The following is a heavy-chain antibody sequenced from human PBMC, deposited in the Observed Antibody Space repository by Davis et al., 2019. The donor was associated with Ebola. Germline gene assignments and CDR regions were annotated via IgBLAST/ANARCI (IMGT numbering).Heavy chain of an antibody. CDR1: GYTFTSYG. Sequence: AASVKVSCKASGYTFTSYGITWVRQAPGQGLEWMGWINPHNGNTNYAQNVQGRVTMTTDTSTSTAYMELRSLRSDDTAVYYCARDKEARGMDVWGQGTTVTVSS. CDR2: INPHNGNT. CDR3: ARDKEARGMDV. J-gene: IGHJ6*02. V-gene: IGHV1-18*04.